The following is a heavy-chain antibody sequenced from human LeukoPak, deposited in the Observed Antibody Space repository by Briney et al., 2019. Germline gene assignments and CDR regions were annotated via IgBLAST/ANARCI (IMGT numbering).Heavy chain of an antibody. CDR2: IYPGDSDT. Sequence: GESLKISCKGFGYSFTNYWNGWVRQIPGKGLGWRGIIYPGDSDTRYSPSFQGQVTISADKSISTAYLQWSSLKASETAMYYCARPRCSGGSCFSGMDVWGQGTTVTVSS. D-gene: IGHD2-15*01. V-gene: IGHV5-51*01. CDR3: ARPRCSGGSCFSGMDV. J-gene: IGHJ6*02. CDR1: GYSFTNYW.